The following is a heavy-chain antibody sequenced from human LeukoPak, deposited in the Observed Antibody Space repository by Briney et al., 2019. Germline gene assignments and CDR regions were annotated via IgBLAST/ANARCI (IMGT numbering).Heavy chain of an antibody. CDR3: ACLAYGDYATTSDY. CDR2: ISYRGTNH. Sequence: PGGSLRLSCAASGFTFSNYGMHWVRQAPGKGLEWVALISYRGTNHYYADSVQGRFTISRDNSKDTLYLQMNSLRAEDTAVYYCACLAYGDYATTSDYWGQGTLVTVSS. D-gene: IGHD4-17*01. CDR1: GFTFSNYG. V-gene: IGHV3-30*03. J-gene: IGHJ4*02.